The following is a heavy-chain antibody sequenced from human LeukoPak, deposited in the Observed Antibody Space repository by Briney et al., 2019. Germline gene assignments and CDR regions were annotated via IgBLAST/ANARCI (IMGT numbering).Heavy chain of an antibody. J-gene: IGHJ3*02. CDR1: GGTFSSYA. V-gene: IGHV1-69*05. CDR2: IIPIFGTA. D-gene: IGHD3-16*01. Sequence: SVKVSCKASGGTFSSYAISWVRQAPGQGLEWMGGIIPIFGTANYAQKFQGRVTITTDESTSTAYMELSSLRSEDTAVYYCARAIMITFGGVRRSSAFDIWGQGTMVTVSS. CDR3: ARAIMITFGGVRRSSAFDI.